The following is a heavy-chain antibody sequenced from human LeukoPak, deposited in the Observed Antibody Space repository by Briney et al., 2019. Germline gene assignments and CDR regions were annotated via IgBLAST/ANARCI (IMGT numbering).Heavy chain of an antibody. J-gene: IGHJ3*02. CDR1: GYSFTSYW. CDR3: ARGGGSYYGGAFDI. Sequence: GESLRISCKGSGYSFTSYWISWVRQIPGKGLEWVGGIYPGGCDTRYSPSFQGRVTISGDNSISTPYLQVSSLRGSDTAMYYCARGGGSYYGGAFDIWGQGTMVTVSS. D-gene: IGHD1-26*01. CDR2: IYPGGCDT. V-gene: IGHV5-51*01.